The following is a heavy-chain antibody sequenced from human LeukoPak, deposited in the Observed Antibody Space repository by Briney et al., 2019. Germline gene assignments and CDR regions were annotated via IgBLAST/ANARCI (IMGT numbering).Heavy chain of an antibody. J-gene: IGHJ4*02. Sequence: GGSLRLSCAASGFTFSSYAMSWVRQAPGKGLDWVSTISGSGGSTDYADSVKGRFTISRDNSKNSLYLQMNSLRTEDTALYYCAKEYYDSSGYPDYWGQGTLVTVSS. CDR1: GFTFSSYA. D-gene: IGHD3-22*01. V-gene: IGHV3-23*01. CDR3: AKEYYDSSGYPDY. CDR2: ISGSGGST.